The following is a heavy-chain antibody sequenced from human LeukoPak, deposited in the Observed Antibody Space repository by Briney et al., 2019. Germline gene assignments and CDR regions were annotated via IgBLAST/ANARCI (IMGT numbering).Heavy chain of an antibody. V-gene: IGHV4-4*07. CDR1: GGSISSYY. J-gene: IGHJ5*02. D-gene: IGHD2-2*01. Sequence: PSETLSLTCTVSGGSISSYYWSWIRQPAGKGLEWIGRIYTSGSTNYNPSLKSRVTMSVDTSKNQFSLKLSSVTAADTAVYYCARDRRDGYQLLLGWFDPWGQGTLVTVSS. CDR3: ARDRRDGYQLLLGWFDP. CDR2: IYTSGST.